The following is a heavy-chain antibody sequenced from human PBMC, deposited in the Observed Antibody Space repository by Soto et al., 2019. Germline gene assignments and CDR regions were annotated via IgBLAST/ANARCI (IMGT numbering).Heavy chain of an antibody. CDR3: ATDVFTDCLQVSTDY. CDR2: ISYDAFNK. J-gene: IGHJ4*02. CDR1: GFTFSSYG. V-gene: IGHV3-30*03. Sequence: VQLLESGGAVVQPGRSLRLSCAASGFTFSSYGMHWVRQAPGKGLEWVAVISYDAFNKYYADSVKGRFTISRDNSKNTLYLQMNSVRAEDTAVYYCATDVFTDCLQVSTDYWGQGTLLTVSS. D-gene: IGHD2-21*02.